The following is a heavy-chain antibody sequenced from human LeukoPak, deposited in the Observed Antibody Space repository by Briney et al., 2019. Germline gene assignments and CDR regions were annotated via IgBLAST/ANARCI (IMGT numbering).Heavy chain of an antibody. CDR2: SYYSGST. V-gene: IGHV4-59*01. Sequence: PSETLSLTCTVSAGSTSSYYWSWVRQPPGKGREWIGYSYYSGSTNDNPSLKSRVTISVDTSKNQFSLKLSSVTAADTAVYYCARYVWGSYSTFEDYWGQGTLVTVSS. J-gene: IGHJ4*02. CDR3: ARYVWGSYSTFEDY. CDR1: AGSTSSYY. D-gene: IGHD3-16*01.